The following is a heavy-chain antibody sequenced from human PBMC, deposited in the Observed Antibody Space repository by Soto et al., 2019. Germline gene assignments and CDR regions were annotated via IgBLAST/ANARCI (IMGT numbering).Heavy chain of an antibody. V-gene: IGHV1-69*01. CDR2: IIPIFGTA. CDR1: GGTFSSYA. Sequence: QVQLVQSGAEVKKPGSSVKVSCKASGGTFSSYAISWVRQAPGQGLEWMGGIIPIFGTANYAQKSQGRVTITADESTSTAYMELSSLRSEDTAVYYCAREARGYYDSSGYPSGAFDIWGQGTMVTVSS. J-gene: IGHJ3*02. D-gene: IGHD3-22*01. CDR3: AREARGYYDSSGYPSGAFDI.